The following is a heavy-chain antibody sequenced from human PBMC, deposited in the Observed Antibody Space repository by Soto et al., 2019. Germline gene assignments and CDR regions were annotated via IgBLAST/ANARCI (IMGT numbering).Heavy chain of an antibody. J-gene: IGHJ2*01. D-gene: IGHD1-26*01. CDR3: AAFLGAYWYCDL. CDR1: GGSMSSGDYS. CDR2: IYNSGST. V-gene: IGHV4-30-4*01. Sequence: QVQLQESGPGLVKPSQTLSLTCTVSGGSMSSGDYSWSWIRQPPGKGLEWIGYIYNSGSTYYSPSLKSRVTISVDTSKDQFSLKLSSVTDADTAVYYCAAFLGAYWYCDLWGRGTLVTVSS.